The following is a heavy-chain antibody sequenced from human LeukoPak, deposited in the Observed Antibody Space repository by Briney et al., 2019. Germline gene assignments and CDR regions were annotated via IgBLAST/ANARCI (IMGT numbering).Heavy chain of an antibody. CDR1: GYTFTSYY. CDR3: ARTGTTKIQFDP. D-gene: IGHD1-7*01. V-gene: IGHV1-46*01. Sequence: GASVKVSCKASGYTFTSYYMHWVRQAPGQGLEWKGIINPSGGSTSYAQKFQGRVTMTRDTSTSTVYMELSSLRSEDTAVYYCARTGTTKIQFDPWGQGTLVTVSS. CDR2: INPSGGST. J-gene: IGHJ5*02.